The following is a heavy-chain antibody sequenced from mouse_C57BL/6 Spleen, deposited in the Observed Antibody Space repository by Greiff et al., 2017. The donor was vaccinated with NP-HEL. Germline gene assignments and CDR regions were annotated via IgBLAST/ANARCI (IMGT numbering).Heavy chain of an antibody. CDR3: ARSLRPDAMDY. D-gene: IGHD3-2*02. Sequence: VQLVESGAELVKPGASVKISCKASGYAFSSYWMNWVKQRPGKGLEWIGQIYPGDGDTNYNGKFKGKATLTADKSSSTAYMQLSSLTSEDSAVYFCARSLRPDAMDYWGQGTSVTVSS. J-gene: IGHJ4*01. V-gene: IGHV1-80*01. CDR2: IYPGDGDT. CDR1: GYAFSSYW.